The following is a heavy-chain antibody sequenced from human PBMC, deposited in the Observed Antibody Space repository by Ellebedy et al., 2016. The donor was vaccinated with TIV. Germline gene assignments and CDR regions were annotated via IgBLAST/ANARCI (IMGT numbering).Heavy chain of an antibody. V-gene: IGHV1-69*13. CDR2: IIPIFGTA. CDR3: ASDYYDSNGYYYAFDI. Sequence: SVKVSCXASGGTFSSYAISWVRQAPGQGLEWMGGIIPIFGTANYAQKFQGRVTITADESTSTAYMELSSLRSEDTAVYYCASDYYDSNGYYYAFDIWGQGTMVTVSS. D-gene: IGHD3-22*01. J-gene: IGHJ3*02. CDR1: GGTFSSYA.